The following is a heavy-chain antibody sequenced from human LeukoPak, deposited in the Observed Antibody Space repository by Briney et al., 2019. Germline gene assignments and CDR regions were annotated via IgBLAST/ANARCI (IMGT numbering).Heavy chain of an antibody. Sequence: ASVKVSCKASGYTFTGYYMHWVRQAPGQGLEWMGWINPNSGGTNYAQKFQGRVTMTRGTSISTAYMELSRLRSDDTAVYYCARALRFLEWFYDYWGQGTLVTVSS. D-gene: IGHD3-3*01. CDR1: GYTFTGYY. CDR2: INPNSGGT. V-gene: IGHV1-2*02. J-gene: IGHJ4*02. CDR3: ARALRFLEWFYDY.